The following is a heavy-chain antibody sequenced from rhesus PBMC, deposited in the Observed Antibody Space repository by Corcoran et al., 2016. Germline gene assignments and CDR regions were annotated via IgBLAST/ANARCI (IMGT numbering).Heavy chain of an antibody. V-gene: IGHV4S11*01. J-gene: IGHJ4*01. CDR1: GGSISSNY. D-gene: IGHD6-13*01. CDR2: FYGSGSST. Sequence: QVQLQESGPGLVKPSETLSLTCAVSGGSISSNYWSWIRQAPGKGLAWIGYFYGSGSSTNYNPSLKSRVTLSVDTSKNQLSLKLSAVTTADTAVYYCARGLGLLAAGGFDYWGQGVLVTVSS. CDR3: ARGLGLLAAGGFDY.